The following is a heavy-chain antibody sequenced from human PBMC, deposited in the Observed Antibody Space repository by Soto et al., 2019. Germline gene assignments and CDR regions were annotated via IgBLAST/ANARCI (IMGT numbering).Heavy chain of an antibody. CDR2: ISSSGGST. J-gene: IGHJ6*03. CDR3: ATSTYYDFWSGYIYYYYYMDV. Sequence: EVQLLESGGGLVQPGGSLRLSCAASGFTFRSYAMSWVRQAPGKGLEWVSAISSSGGSTYYADSVKGLFTVSRDNSKNTLYLQMNSLRAEATAVYYCATSTYYDFWSGYIYYYYYMDVWCKGTTVTVSS. V-gene: IGHV3-23*01. CDR1: GFTFRSYA. D-gene: IGHD3-3*01.